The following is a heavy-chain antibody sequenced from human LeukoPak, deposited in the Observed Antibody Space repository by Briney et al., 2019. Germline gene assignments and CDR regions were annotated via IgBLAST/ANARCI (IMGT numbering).Heavy chain of an antibody. CDR2: INTNTGNP. CDR1: GYTFTGYY. CDR3: ARGKNYYDSSGFD. Sequence: ASVKVSCKASGYTFTGYYMHWVRQAPGQGLEWMGWINTNTGNPTYAQGFTGRFVFSLDTSVSTAYLQISSLKAEDTAVYYCARGKNYYDSSGFDWGQGTLVTVSS. J-gene: IGHJ4*02. D-gene: IGHD3-22*01. V-gene: IGHV7-4-1*02.